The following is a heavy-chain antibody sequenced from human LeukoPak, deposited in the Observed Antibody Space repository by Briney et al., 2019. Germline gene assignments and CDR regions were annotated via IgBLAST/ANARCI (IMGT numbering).Heavy chain of an antibody. J-gene: IGHJ4*02. CDR2: IYYSGST. Sequence: PSETLSLTCTASGASFSSTSYYWGWIRQPPGKGLEWIGSIYYSGSTYYNQSLRSRVTISVDTSKNQFSLKLTSVTAADTAVYYCARHYYDTSGYYPWYFDNWGQGILVTVSS. CDR3: ARHYYDTSGYYPWYFDN. V-gene: IGHV4-39*01. CDR1: GASFSSTSYY. D-gene: IGHD3-22*01.